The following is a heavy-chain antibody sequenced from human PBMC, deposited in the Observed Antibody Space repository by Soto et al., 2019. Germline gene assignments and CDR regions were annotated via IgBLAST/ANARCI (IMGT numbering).Heavy chain of an antibody. D-gene: IGHD2-15*01. J-gene: IGHJ6*02. CDR3: AADSWYYYYYGMDV. CDR1: GFTFTSSA. V-gene: IGHV1-58*01. CDR2: IVVGSGNT. Sequence: SVKVSCKASGFTFTSSAVQWVRQARGQRLEWIGWIVVGSGNTNYAQKFQERVTITRDMSTSTAYMELSSLRSEDTAVYYCAADSWYYYYYGMDVWGQGTTVTVSS.